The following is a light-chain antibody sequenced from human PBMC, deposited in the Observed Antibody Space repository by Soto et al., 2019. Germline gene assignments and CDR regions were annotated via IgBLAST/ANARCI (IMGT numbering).Light chain of an antibody. J-gene: IGKJ2*01. V-gene: IGKV3-15*01. CDR3: QQYHYWYT. Sequence: EIVVTQFPAILSLSPGARATLSCRTSQSVDINLAWFQQRPGQAPRLLIYGASTRATGIPARFSGSGSGTDFTLIISSLQSEDFAVYYCQQYHYWYTFGQGTELEIK. CDR1: QSVDIN. CDR2: GAS.